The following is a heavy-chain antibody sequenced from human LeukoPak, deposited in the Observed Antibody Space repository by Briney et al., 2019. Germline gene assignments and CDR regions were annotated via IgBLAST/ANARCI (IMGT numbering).Heavy chain of an antibody. Sequence: GGSLRLSCAASGFTFSSYAMSWVRQAPGKGLEWVSAISGSGGSTYYADSVKGRFTISRDNSKNTLYLQMNSLRAEDTAVYYCAKDTPGITMVRGVIIGGVDYWGQGTLVTVSS. CDR1: GFTFSSYA. J-gene: IGHJ4*02. CDR3: AKDTPGITMVRGVIIGGVDY. D-gene: IGHD3-10*01. V-gene: IGHV3-23*01. CDR2: ISGSGGST.